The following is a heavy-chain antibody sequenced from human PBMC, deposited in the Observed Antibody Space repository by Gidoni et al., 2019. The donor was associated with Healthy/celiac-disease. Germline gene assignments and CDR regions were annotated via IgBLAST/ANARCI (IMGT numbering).Heavy chain of an antibody. D-gene: IGHD6-19*01. CDR1: GSTFPSYY. J-gene: IGHJ6*02. CDR3: ARGGIAVAQAGGMDV. Sequence: VQLVQSGAEVKKPGASVTVSCQSFGSTFPSYYMHWVRQAHGQGLEWMGIINPSGGSTSYAQKFQGRVTMNRDTSTSTVYMELSSLRSEDTAVYYCARGGIAVAQAGGMDVWGQGTTVTVSS. V-gene: IGHV1-46*01. CDR2: INPSGGST.